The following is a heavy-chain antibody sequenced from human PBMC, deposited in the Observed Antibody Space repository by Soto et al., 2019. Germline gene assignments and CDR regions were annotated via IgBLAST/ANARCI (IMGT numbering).Heavy chain of an antibody. CDR3: ARDTRRITIFGVVPYGMDV. V-gene: IGHV3-53*01. J-gene: IGHJ6*02. CDR1: GFTVSSNY. D-gene: IGHD3-3*01. CDR2: IYSGGST. Sequence: GGSLRLSCAASGFTVSSNYMSWVRQAPGKGLEWVSVIYSGGSTYYADSVKGRFTISRDNSKNTLYLQMNSLRAEDTAVYYCARDTRRITIFGVVPYGMDVWGQGTTVTVSS.